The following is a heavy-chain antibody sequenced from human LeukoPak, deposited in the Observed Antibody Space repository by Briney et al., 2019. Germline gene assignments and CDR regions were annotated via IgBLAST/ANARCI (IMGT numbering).Heavy chain of an antibody. CDR2: FSGSGGST. J-gene: IGHJ4*02. V-gene: IGHV3-23*01. D-gene: IGHD3-9*01. Sequence: PGGSLRLSCAASGFTFSSYAMSWVRQAPGKGLECISGFSGSGGSTYYADSVKGRFTISRDNSKNTLYLQMNTLRAEDTAVYYCAKGLRYFDSWVDYWGQGTLVTVSS. CDR3: AKGLRYFDSWVDY. CDR1: GFTFSSYA.